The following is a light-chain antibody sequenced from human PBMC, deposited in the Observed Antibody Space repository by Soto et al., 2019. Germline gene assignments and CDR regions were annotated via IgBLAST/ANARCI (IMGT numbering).Light chain of an antibody. CDR2: TND. Sequence: QSVLTQPPSASGTPGQRVTISCSGSSSNIGSYAVNWYQHLPGTAPKLLIYTNDERPSGVPDRFSGSKSGTSASLAISGLQSEDEADYYCATWDDSLTVVFGGGTKVTVL. CDR1: SSNIGSYA. CDR3: ATWDDSLTVV. J-gene: IGLJ3*02. V-gene: IGLV1-44*01.